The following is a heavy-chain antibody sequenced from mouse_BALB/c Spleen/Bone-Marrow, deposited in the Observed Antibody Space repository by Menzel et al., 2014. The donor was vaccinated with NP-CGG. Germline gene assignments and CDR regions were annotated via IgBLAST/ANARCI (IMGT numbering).Heavy chain of an antibody. D-gene: IGHD4-1*01. CDR3: ARQLAYAMDY. V-gene: IGHV5-12*02. J-gene: IGHJ4*01. CDR1: GSTFSDYY. Sequence: EVQLVESGGGLVQPGGSLKLSCATSGSTFSDYYMYWVRQTPEKRLEWVAYITKGGGSTYYPDIVKGRFTISRDNAKNTLYLQMSRLKSEDTAMYYCARQLAYAMDYWGQGTSVTVSS. CDR2: ITKGGGST.